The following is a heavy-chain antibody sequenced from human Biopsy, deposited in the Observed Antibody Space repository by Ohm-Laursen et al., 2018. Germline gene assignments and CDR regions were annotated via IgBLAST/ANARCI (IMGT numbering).Heavy chain of an antibody. V-gene: IGHV3-21*01. CDR1: GYSVSSYD. CDR2: ISETSSHI. CDR3: ARDSSRRAREGGMDV. D-gene: IGHD6-6*01. J-gene: IGHJ6*02. Sequence: LSLTCAVSGYSVSSYDMNWVRQAPGKGLEWISYISETSSHIYDADSVRGRFTVARDIAKNSLYLQLNSLRVEETAVYYCARDSSRRAREGGMDVWGQGTTVTVSS.